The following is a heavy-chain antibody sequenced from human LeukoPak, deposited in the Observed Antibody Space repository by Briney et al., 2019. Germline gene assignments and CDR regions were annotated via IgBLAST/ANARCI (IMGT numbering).Heavy chain of an antibody. CDR3: AREPRPSTSCYSGYRGGDCCRAFDI. Sequence: GASVKVSCKASGGTFSSYAISWVRQAPGRGLEWMGGIIPIFGTANYAQKFQGRVTITADESTSTAYMELSSLRSEDTAVYYCAREPRPSTSCYSGYRGGDCCRAFDIWGQGTMVAVSS. J-gene: IGHJ3*02. CDR2: IIPIFGTA. V-gene: IGHV1-69*13. CDR1: GGTFSSYA. D-gene: IGHD2-21*02.